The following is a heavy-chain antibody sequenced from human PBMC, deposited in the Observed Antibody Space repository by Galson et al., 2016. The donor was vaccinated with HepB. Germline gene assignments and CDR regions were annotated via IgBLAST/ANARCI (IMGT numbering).Heavy chain of an antibody. CDR1: GYIFTTYG. D-gene: IGHD3-3*01. V-gene: IGHV1-18*01. CDR3: ARFWSGFLPDY. CDR2: ISTHDGET. J-gene: IGHJ4*02. Sequence: SVKVSCKASGYIFTTYGVGWVRQAPGQGLEWMGCISTHDGETTHSQKFQGRVIMTTDTSTSTAYMELRGLRSDDTAVYFCARFWSGFLPDYWGQGTLVIVSS.